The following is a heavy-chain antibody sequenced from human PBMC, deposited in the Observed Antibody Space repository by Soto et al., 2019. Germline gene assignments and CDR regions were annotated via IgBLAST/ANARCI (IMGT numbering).Heavy chain of an antibody. CDR2: IYYSGST. CDR3: ASVPSIAVAGN. V-gene: IGHV4-39*01. J-gene: IGHJ4*02. Sequence: QLQLQESGPGLVKPSETLSLTCTVSGGSISSSSYYWGWIRQPPGKGLEWIGSIYYSGSTYYNPSLKSRVTISVDTSKNQFSLKLSSVTAADTAVYYCASVPSIAVAGNWGQGTLVTVSS. CDR1: GGSISSSSYY. D-gene: IGHD6-19*01.